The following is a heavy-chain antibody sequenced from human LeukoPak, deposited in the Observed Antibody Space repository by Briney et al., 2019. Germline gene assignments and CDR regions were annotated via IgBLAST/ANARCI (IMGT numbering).Heavy chain of an antibody. CDR3: ARSSYYAILAPFDY. CDR1: GGSISSSSYY. CDR2: IYYSGST. V-gene: IGHV4-39*01. D-gene: IGHD3-9*01. J-gene: IGHJ4*02. Sequence: PSETLSLTCTVSGGSISSSSYYWGWIRQPPGKGLEWIGSIYYSGSTYYNPSLKSRVTISVDTSKNQFSLKLSSVTAADTAVYYCARSSYYAILAPFDYWGQGTLVTVSS.